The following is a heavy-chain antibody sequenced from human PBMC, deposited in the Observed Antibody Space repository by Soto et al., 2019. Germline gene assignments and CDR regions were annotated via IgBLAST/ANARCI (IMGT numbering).Heavy chain of an antibody. D-gene: IGHD3-16*01. CDR3: AREHTSVWGGSVATDYYYYGRDV. J-gene: IGHJ6*02. Sequence: LSLTCIVSGGSISSGGYYYSWIRQHPGKVVGGIGYIYDSGSTYYNPSLKSRVTISVDPSKNQFSLKLSSVTAADTAVYYCAREHTSVWGGSVATDYYYYGRDVWGQGTKVTVSS. CDR1: GGSISSGGYY. V-gene: IGHV4-31*03. CDR2: IYDSGST.